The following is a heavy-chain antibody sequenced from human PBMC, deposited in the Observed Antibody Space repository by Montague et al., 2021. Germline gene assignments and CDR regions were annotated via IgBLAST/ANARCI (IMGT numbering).Heavy chain of an antibody. Sequence: SETLFLTCTVSGGSISRSSYYWGWIRQPPGKGLEWIGSIYSSGSTYYNPSLKSRVTISADTSKNQFSLKLSSVTAADTAVYYRTRPGGYCTNDTCYFWFAPWGQGILVTVSS. CDR2: IYSSGST. CDR1: GGSISRSSYY. V-gene: IGHV4-39*01. J-gene: IGHJ5*02. CDR3: TRPGGYCTNDTCYFWFAP. D-gene: IGHD2-8*01.